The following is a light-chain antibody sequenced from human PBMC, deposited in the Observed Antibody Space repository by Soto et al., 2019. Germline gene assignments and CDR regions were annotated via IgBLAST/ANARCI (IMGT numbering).Light chain of an antibody. J-gene: IGKJ4*01. V-gene: IGKV1-9*01. CDR1: QGISSA. CDR3: QQLHNYPLT. CDR2: TAS. Sequence: IQLTQSPSSLSASVGDRVTITCRASQGISSALAWYQQKPGIAPKLLIYTASTLQSGVPSRFSGSGSGTDFTLPISSLQPEDFATYYCQQLHNYPLTFGGGTKVEIK.